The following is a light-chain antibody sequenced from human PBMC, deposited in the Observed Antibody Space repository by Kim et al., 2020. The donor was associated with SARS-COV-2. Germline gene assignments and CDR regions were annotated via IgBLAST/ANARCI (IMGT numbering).Light chain of an antibody. CDR2: ADT. CDR3: QAFDNRLSGWV. J-gene: IGLJ3*02. CDR1: SSNIGAGND. Sequence: QRVTISCTGSSSNIGAGNDVHWYQQVPGRAPKLLIFADTRRPSGVPDRLSGSKSGSSASLVITGLQAEDEADYYCQAFDNRLSGWVFGGGTKVTVL. V-gene: IGLV1-40*01.